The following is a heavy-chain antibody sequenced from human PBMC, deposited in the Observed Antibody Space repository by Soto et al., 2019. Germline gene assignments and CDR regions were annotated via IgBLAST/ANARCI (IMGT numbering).Heavy chain of an antibody. CDR2: IYPGDSDT. CDR3: ARSRYCGVDCYSPDAFDI. V-gene: IGHV5-51*01. J-gene: IGHJ3*02. D-gene: IGHD2-21*02. Sequence: HGESLKISCKGSGYSFTSYWIGWVRQMPGKGLEWMGIIYPGDSDTRYSPSFQGQVTISADKSISTAYLQWSSLKASDTAMYYCARSRYCGVDCYSPDAFDIRGQGTMVTVSS. CDR1: GYSFTSYW.